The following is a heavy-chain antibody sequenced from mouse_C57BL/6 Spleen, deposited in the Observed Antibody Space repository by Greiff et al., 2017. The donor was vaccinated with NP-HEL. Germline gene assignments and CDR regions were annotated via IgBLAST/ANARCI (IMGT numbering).Heavy chain of an antibody. CDR2: ISYSGST. V-gene: IGHV3-1*01. Sequence: EVQLQQSGPGMVKPSQSLSLTCTVTGYSITSGYDWHWIRHFPGNKLEWMGYISYSGSTNYNPSLKSRISITHDTSKNHFFLKLNSVTTEDTATYYCARGLNYAMDYWGQGTSVTVSS. J-gene: IGHJ4*01. CDR3: ARGLNYAMDY. CDR1: GYSITSGYD.